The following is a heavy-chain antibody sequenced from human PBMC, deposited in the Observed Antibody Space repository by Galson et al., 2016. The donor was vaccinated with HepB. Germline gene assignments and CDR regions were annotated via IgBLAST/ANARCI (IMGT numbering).Heavy chain of an antibody. CDR3: AREIPSRGKSDY. D-gene: IGHD3-10*01. CDR2: ISKTGDTT. Sequence: SLRLSCAASGFTFSDWDFHWVRQAPGKGLDWVAVISKTGDTTFYGDSVKGRFTISGDNAKNSLYLQMNSLRDEDTAVYYCAREIPSRGKSDYWGQGTLVTVSS. CDR1: GFTFSDWD. V-gene: IGHV3-30-3*01. J-gene: IGHJ4*02.